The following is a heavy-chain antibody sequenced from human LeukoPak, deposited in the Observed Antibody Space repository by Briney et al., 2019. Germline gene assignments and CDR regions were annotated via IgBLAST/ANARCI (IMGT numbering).Heavy chain of an antibody. D-gene: IGHD6-25*01. CDR3: ARERRLSLPDI. CDR2: ISSSGSTI. CDR1: GFTLSSYE. J-gene: IGHJ3*02. Sequence: GGSLRLSCAASGFTLSSYEMNWVRQAPGKGLEWVSYISSSGSTIYYADSVKGRFTISRDNAKNSLYLQMNSLRAEDTAVYYCARERRLSLPDIWGQGTMVTVSS. V-gene: IGHV3-48*03.